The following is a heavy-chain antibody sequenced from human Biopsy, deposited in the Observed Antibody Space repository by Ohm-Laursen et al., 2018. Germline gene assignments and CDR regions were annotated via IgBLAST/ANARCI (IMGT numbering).Heavy chain of an antibody. V-gene: IGHV4-59*01. CDR2: ISYSGST. D-gene: IGHD2/OR15-2a*01. CDR3: SRATNSTGWPYYYFCGMDV. Sequence: PSQTLSLTCTVSGGPIRSDYWSWIRQTPGKGLEWIGYISYSGSTNYNPSLKSRVTISVDTSKNQFSLRLNSVTAADTAVYYCSRATNSTGWPYYYFCGMDVWGQGTTVTVSS. J-gene: IGHJ6*02. CDR1: GGPIRSDY.